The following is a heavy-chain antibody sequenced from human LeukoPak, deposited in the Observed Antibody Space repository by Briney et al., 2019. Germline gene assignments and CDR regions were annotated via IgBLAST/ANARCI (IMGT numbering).Heavy chain of an antibody. D-gene: IGHD5-18*01. CDR3: ARHSLGYRYGLFDY. J-gene: IGHJ4*02. CDR2: IYGSGSI. V-gene: IGHV4-59*08. CDR1: GGSISSYY. Sequence: PSETLSLTCTVSGGSISSYYWSWIRQPPGKGLEWIGYIYGSGSISYNPSLKSRITISVETSKNQFSLRLISVTAADTAVYYCARHSLGYRYGLFDYWGQGTLVTVSS.